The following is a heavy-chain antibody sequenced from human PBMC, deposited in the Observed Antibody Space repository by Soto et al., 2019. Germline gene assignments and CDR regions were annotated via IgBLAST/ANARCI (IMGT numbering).Heavy chain of an antibody. J-gene: IGHJ5*02. CDR3: ARASGDKEYNWFDP. CDR1: GGLFSSRNL. V-gene: IGHV4-4*02. D-gene: IGHD2-21*01. CDR2: IYHSGST. Sequence: SETLSHICAVSGGLFSSRNLWSLVRQPPGKGLEWIGEIYHSGSTNYNPSLKSRVTISVDKSKNQFSLKLSSVTAADTAVYYCARASGDKEYNWFDPWGQGTLVT.